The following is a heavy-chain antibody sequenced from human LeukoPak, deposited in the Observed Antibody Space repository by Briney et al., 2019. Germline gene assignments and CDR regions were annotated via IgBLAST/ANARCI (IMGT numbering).Heavy chain of an antibody. D-gene: IGHD4-17*01. V-gene: IGHV4-39*01. CDR2: IYYSGST. J-gene: IGHJ6*02. CDR3: ATDYGDYYGMDV. Sequence: GXXWIGSIYYSGSTYYNPSLKSRVTISVDTSKNQFSLKLSSVTAADTAVYYCATDYGDYYGMDVWGQGTTVTVSS.